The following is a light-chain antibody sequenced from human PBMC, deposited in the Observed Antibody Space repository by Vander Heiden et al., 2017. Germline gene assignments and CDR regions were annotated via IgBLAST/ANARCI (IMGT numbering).Light chain of an antibody. V-gene: IGLV2-14*03. CDR3: SSYTTSSTYV. CDR1: YSDVGAYDS. Sequence: QSALTQPASVSGSPGQSISISCTGTYSDVGAYDSVSWYQQHPGGVPKLLIFDVTTRPSGVSHRFSGSASGNTASLTISGLQADDEADYYCSSYTTSSTYVFGAGTKVTVL. CDR2: DVT. J-gene: IGLJ1*01.